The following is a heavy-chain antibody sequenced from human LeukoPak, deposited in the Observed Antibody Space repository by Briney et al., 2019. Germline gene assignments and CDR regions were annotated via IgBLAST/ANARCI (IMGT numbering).Heavy chain of an antibody. CDR3: ATDRNSGKYYDY. CDR1: GFTFSSYS. Sequence: GGSLRLSCAASGFTFSSYSMNWVRQAPGRGLEWVAVIYYDGSNQYYADSVKGRFTVSRDNAKNTLYLQMDSLRAEDTAVYYCATDRNSGKYYDYWGQGTLVTVSS. V-gene: IGHV3-33*08. J-gene: IGHJ4*02. CDR2: IYYDGSNQ. D-gene: IGHD1-26*01.